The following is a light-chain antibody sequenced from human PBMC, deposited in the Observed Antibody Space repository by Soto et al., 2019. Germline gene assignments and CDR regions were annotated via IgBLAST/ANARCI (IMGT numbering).Light chain of an antibody. CDR1: SSNIGALYD. Sequence: VVTQPPSVSGAPGQRVTISCTGSSSNIGALYDVNWYQQLPGTAPKLLIYDNNNRPSGVPDRFSGSKSGTSASLAITGLQAEDEADYYCQSYDNSLSGHVVFGGGTKLTVL. CDR3: QSYDNSLSGHVV. J-gene: IGLJ2*01. V-gene: IGLV1-40*01. CDR2: DNN.